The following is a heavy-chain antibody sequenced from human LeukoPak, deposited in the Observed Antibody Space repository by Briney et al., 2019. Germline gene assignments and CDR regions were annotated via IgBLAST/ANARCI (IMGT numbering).Heavy chain of an antibody. D-gene: IGHD5-12*01. CDR3: AREGSFWLLDY. CDR1: GFTFSSYA. V-gene: IGHV3-30-3*01. CDR2: ISYDGSNK. Sequence: GGSLRLSCAASGFTFSSYAMHWVRQAPGKGLEWVAVISYDGSNKYYADSVKGRFTISRDNSKNTLYLQMNSLRAEDTAVYYCAREGSFWLLDYWGQGTLVTVSS. J-gene: IGHJ4*02.